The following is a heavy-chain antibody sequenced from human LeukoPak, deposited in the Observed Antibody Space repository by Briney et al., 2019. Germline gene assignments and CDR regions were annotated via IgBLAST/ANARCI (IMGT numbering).Heavy chain of an antibody. Sequence: SQTLSPTCAVYGGSFSGYYWSWIRQPPGKGLGWIGEINHSGSTNYKPSPKSRVTLSVDTSKNPFPLKLSSVTAADTAVYYCARGGSGWPRRALDIWGQGTMVTV. J-gene: IGHJ3*02. CDR2: INHSGST. D-gene: IGHD6-19*01. CDR3: ARGGSGWPRRALDI. V-gene: IGHV4-34*01. CDR1: GGSFSGYY.